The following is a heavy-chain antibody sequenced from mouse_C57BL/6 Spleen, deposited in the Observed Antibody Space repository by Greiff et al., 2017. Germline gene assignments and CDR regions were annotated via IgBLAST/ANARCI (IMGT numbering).Heavy chain of an antibody. J-gene: IGHJ3*01. CDR2: IDPSDSYT. Sequence: QVQLQQPGAELVMPGASVKLSCKASGYTFPSYWMHWVKQRPGQGLEWIGEIDPSDSYTNYNQKFKGKSTLTVDKSSSTAYMQLSSLTSEDSAVYYCARGESIYDGCWFAYWGQGTLVTVSA. CDR3: ARGESIYDGCWFAY. V-gene: IGHV1-69*01. D-gene: IGHD2-3*01. CDR1: GYTFPSYW.